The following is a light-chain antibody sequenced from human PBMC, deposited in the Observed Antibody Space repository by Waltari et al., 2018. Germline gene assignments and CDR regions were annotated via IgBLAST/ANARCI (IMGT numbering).Light chain of an antibody. V-gene: IGKV1-6*01. CDR3: LQDHSYPRT. CDR2: CTS. J-gene: IGKJ1*01. Sequence: AIQMTQSPSSLSASVGDRVTITCRASQGIRDDLGWYQQKPGNAPKLLIYCTSILQSGVPSRFSGSGSDTDFTLTISSLRPEDFATYYCLQDHSYPRTFGQGTRVEIK. CDR1: QGIRDD.